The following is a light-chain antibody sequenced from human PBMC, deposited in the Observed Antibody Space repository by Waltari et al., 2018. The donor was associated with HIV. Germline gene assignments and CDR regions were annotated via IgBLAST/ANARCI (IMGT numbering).Light chain of an antibody. CDR1: SEHSGYG. CDR3: GANHGSENNFVYI. CDR2: VGAGGIVG. J-gene: IGLJ1*01. Sequence: QPVLTQPPSASASRGASVTLTCTLSSEHSGYGVDWFQERPGKGLRFVMRVGAGGIVGYKGDGSPDRFPVLDAGLNQYLVTKNIQEDDEGDYHCGANHGSENNFVYIFGSGTRITVL. V-gene: IGLV9-49*01.